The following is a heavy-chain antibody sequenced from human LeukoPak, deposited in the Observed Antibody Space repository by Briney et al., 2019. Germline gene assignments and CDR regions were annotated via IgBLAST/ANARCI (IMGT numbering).Heavy chain of an antibody. Sequence: PSQTLSLTCTVSGGSISGGTYYWSWIRQPAGKGLEWIGRVYTSGSTNYNPSLKSRVTISVDTSKNQFSLKLSSVTAADTAVYYCARVSVAARLFDYWGQGTLVTVSS. D-gene: IGHD6-6*01. V-gene: IGHV4-61*02. CDR1: GGSISGGTYY. CDR3: ARVSVAARLFDY. J-gene: IGHJ4*02. CDR2: VYTSGST.